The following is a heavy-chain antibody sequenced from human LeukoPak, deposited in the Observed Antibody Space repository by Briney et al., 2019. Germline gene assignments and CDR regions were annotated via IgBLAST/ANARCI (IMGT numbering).Heavy chain of an antibody. D-gene: IGHD3-22*01. V-gene: IGHV3-7*01. CDR3: ARSPYYDSTGYYGS. J-gene: IGHJ5*02. Sequence: PGGSLRLSCAASGFAFRSYWMSWVRQAPGKGLEWVANIKQDGSDKYYVDSVKGRFTISRDNAKNSLYLQMNSLRAEDTAVYYCARSPYYDSTGYYGSWGQGPLVTVSS. CDR2: IKQDGSDK. CDR1: GFAFRSYW.